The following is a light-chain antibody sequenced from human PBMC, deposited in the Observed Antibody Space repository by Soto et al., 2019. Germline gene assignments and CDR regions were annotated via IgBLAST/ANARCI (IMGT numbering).Light chain of an antibody. CDR1: QSVNNNY. CDR3: QQFGDSSYT. J-gene: IGKJ2*01. CDR2: GAS. V-gene: IGKV3-20*01. Sequence: EIVLTQFPGTLSLSPGERATLSCRASQSVNNNYLAWYQQKPGQAPRPLILGASSRATGIPDRFSGSGSGTHFTLTINRLEPEDFEVYYCQQFGDSSYTFGQGTKLEIK.